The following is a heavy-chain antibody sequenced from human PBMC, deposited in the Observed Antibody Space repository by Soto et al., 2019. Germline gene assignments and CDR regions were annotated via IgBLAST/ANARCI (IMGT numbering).Heavy chain of an antibody. CDR3: ARGHPRDSLTYYHGMDV. V-gene: IGHV3-30-3*01. J-gene: IGHJ6*02. CDR1: GFTFSSYA. D-gene: IGHD3-22*01. Sequence: GGSLRLSCAASGFTFSSYAMHWVRQAPGKGLEWVAVISYDGSNKYYADSVKGRFTISRDNSKNTLYLQMNSLRAEDTAVYYCARGHPRDSLTYYHGMDVWGQGTTVTVSS. CDR2: ISYDGSNK.